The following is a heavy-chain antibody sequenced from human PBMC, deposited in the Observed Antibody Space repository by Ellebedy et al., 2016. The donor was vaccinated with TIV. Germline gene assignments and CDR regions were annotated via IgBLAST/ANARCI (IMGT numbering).Heavy chain of an antibody. CDR2: IYYSGST. CDR1: GGSISSGGYY. V-gene: IGHV4-61*08. D-gene: IGHD1-1*01. Sequence: GSLRLXXTVSGGSISSGGYYWSWIRQPPGKGLEWIGYIYYSGSTNYNPSLKSRVTISVDTSKNQFSLKLSSVTAADTAVYYCARGWPPLNWNDYYYYMDVWGKGTTVTVSS. CDR3: ARGWPPLNWNDYYYYMDV. J-gene: IGHJ6*03.